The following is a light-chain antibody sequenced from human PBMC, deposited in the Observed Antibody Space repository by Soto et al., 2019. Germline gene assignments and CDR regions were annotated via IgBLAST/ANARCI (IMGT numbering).Light chain of an antibody. CDR3: SSYTSSSTLEV. Sequence: QSALTQPAFVSGSPGQSITISCTGTSSDVGGYNYVSWYQQYPGKAPKLMIYEVSNRPSGVSNRFSGSKSGNTASLTISGLQAEDEADYYCSSYTSSSTLEVFGGGTQLTVL. CDR1: SSDVGGYNY. V-gene: IGLV2-14*01. J-gene: IGLJ2*01. CDR2: EVS.